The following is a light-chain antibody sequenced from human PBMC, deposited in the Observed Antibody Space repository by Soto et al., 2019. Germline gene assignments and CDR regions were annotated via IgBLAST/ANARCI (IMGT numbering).Light chain of an antibody. V-gene: IGKV3-20*01. CDR1: QSVSSNY. CDR3: QQYYSSRT. J-gene: IGKJ5*01. Sequence: ENVLTQSPGTLSLSPGERATLSCRASQSVSSNYLAWYQQKPGQAPRLLIYGASIRALGVPDRFSGSGSGTAFTLTISRLQPDDFAVYYCQQYYSSRTFGQGTRLEI. CDR2: GAS.